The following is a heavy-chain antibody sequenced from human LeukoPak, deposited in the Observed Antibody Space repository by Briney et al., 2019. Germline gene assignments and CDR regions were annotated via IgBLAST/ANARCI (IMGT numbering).Heavy chain of an antibody. CDR3: AKSEAWIQLWIYFDY. V-gene: IGHV3-7*03. CDR2: IKQDGSEK. D-gene: IGHD5-18*01. J-gene: IGHJ4*02. CDR1: GFTFSSYW. Sequence: PGGSLRLSCAASGFTFSSYWMSWVRQAPGKGLEWVANIKQDGSEKYYVDSVKGRFTISRDNAKNSLYLQMNSLRAEDTAVYYCAKSEAWIQLWIYFDYWGQGTLVTVSS.